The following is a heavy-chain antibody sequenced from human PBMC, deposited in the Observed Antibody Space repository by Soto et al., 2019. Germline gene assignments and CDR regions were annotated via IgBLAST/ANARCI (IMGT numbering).Heavy chain of an antibody. V-gene: IGHV4-39*01. Sequence: QLQLQESGPGLVKPSETLSLTCTVSGGSISSSSYYWGWIRQPPGKGLEWIGSIYYSGSTYYNPSLKSRVTISVDTSKNQFSLKLSSMTAADTAVYYCARRWRRCSSTSCYVFDYWGQGTLVTVSS. J-gene: IGHJ4*02. D-gene: IGHD2-2*01. CDR2: IYYSGST. CDR3: ARRWRRCSSTSCYVFDY. CDR1: GGSISSSSYY.